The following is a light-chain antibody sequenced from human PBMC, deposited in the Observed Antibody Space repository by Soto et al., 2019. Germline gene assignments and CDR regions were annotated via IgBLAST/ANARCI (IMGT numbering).Light chain of an antibody. J-gene: IGKJ2*01. CDR1: QTVSSVY. Sequence: EIVLTQSPATLSLSPGERAILSCGASQTVSSVYLAWYQQKPGLAPRLLIYDAYSRATGIPDRLSGSGSGTDFTLTISRLEPEDFAVYYCQHYDSPPYTFGQGTKLEIK. V-gene: IGKV3D-20*01. CDR2: DAY. CDR3: QHYDSPPYT.